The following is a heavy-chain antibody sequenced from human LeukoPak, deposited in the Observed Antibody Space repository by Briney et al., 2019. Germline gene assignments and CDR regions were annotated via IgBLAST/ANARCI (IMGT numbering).Heavy chain of an antibody. CDR2: INAGNGNT. CDR1: GYTFTSYA. D-gene: IGHD6-13*01. Sequence: ASVKVSCKASGYTFTSYAMHWVRQAPGQRLEWMGWINAGNGNTKYSQKFQGRVTITRDTSASTAYMELSSLRSEDTAVYYCAREVAAAGTGLDYWGQGTLVTVSS. J-gene: IGHJ4*02. V-gene: IGHV1-3*01. CDR3: AREVAAAGTGLDY.